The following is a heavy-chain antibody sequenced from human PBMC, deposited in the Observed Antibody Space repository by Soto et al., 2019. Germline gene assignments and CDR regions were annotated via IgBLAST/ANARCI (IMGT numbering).Heavy chain of an antibody. J-gene: IGHJ4*02. D-gene: IGHD6-19*01. CDR2: ISGNGADI. Sequence: EVQLLESGGGLVQPGGSVRLSCGASGFTFSSYAMSWVRQAPGKGLEWVSAISGNGADITYAESVRGRFTISRDNSKDTLYLQMNSLRADDTAVYYCGKERRGRGWFVCNYWGQCIVVTVSS. CDR1: GFTFSSYA. CDR3: GKERRGRGWFVCNY. V-gene: IGHV3-23*01.